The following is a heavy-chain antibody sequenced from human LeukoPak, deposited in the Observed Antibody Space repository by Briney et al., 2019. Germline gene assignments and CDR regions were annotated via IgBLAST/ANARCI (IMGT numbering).Heavy chain of an antibody. CDR1: GFTFGIYF. D-gene: IGHD1-7*01. CDR2: ISYDGSNE. V-gene: IGHV3-30*01. J-gene: IGHJ4*02. CDR3: ARDPIKWNYVYYFDY. Sequence: PGRALRLSCAGSGFTFGIYFMHWVRQAPGKGLEWVAFISYDGSNEYYADSVKGRFTISRDNSKNTLYLQMNSLRAEDTAVYYCARDPIKWNYVYYFDYWGQGTLVTVSS.